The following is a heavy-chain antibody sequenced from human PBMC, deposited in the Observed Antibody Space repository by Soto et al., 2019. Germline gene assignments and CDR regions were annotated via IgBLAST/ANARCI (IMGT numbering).Heavy chain of an antibody. D-gene: IGHD3-3*01. CDR1: GGTFSSYA. V-gene: IGHV1-69*13. J-gene: IGHJ4*02. Sequence: SVKVSCKASGGTFSSYAISWVRQAPGQGLEWMGGIIPIFGTANYAQKFQGRVTITADESTSTAYMELSSLRSEDTAVYYCARATYYDFWSGYFPFDYWGQGALVTVSS. CDR3: ARATYYDFWSGYFPFDY. CDR2: IIPIFGTA.